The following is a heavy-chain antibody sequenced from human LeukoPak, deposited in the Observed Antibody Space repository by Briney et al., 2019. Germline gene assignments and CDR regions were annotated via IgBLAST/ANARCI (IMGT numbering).Heavy chain of an antibody. CDR2: INPSGGST. Sequence: ASVKVSCKASGYTFTSYYMHWVRQAPGQGPEWMGIINPSGGSTSYAQKFQGRVTMTRDTSTSTVYMELSSLRSEDTAVYYCARAGAISRDYDFWSGYYKSYGMDVWGQGTTVTVSS. J-gene: IGHJ6*02. CDR3: ARAGAISRDYDFWSGYYKSYGMDV. V-gene: IGHV1-46*01. CDR1: GYTFTSYY. D-gene: IGHD3-3*01.